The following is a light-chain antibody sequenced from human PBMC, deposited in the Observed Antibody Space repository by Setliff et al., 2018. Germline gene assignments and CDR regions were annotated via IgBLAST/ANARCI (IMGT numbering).Light chain of an antibody. CDR2: DVT. J-gene: IGLJ1*01. V-gene: IGLV2-14*01. Sequence: QSALTQPASVSGSPGQSITISCTGTNSDVGTYSFVSWYQQHPGKAPKLMIYDVTNRPSGVSSRFSGSKSGNTAYLTISGLQTEDEAEYYCNAYASDTTYVFGSGTKVTVL. CDR3: NAYASDTTYV. CDR1: NSDVGTYSF.